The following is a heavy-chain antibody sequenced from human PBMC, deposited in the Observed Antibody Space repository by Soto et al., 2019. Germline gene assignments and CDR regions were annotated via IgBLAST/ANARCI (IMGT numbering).Heavy chain of an antibody. CDR1: GFTFSNAW. CDR3: TTDRGYSYFYYYYYGMDV. CDR2: IKSKTDGGTT. D-gene: IGHD5-18*01. Sequence: GGSLRLSCAASGFTFSNAWMNWVRQAPGKGLEWVGRIKSKTDGGTTDYAAPVKGRFTISRDDSKNTLYLQMNSLKTEDTAVYYCTTDRGYSYFYYYYYGMDVWGQGTTVTVSS. V-gene: IGHV3-15*07. J-gene: IGHJ6*02.